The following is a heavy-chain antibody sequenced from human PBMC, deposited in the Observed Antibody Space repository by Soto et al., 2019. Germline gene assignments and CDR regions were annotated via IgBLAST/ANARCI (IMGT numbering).Heavy chain of an antibody. CDR2: IKQDGSEK. Sequence: GGSLRLSCAASGFTFSSYWMSWVRQAPGKGLEWVANIKQDGSEKYYVDSVKGRFTISRDNAKNSLYLQMNSLRAEDTAVYYCARGMWQWLAHGMDVWGQGTTVTVS. D-gene: IGHD6-19*01. J-gene: IGHJ6*02. CDR1: GFTFSSYW. V-gene: IGHV3-7*01. CDR3: ARGMWQWLAHGMDV.